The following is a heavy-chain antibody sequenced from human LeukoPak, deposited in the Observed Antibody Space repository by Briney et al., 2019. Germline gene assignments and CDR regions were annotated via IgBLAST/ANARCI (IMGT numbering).Heavy chain of an antibody. CDR2: IYYSGST. D-gene: IGHD3-3*01. CDR1: GGSISSSSYY. J-gene: IGHJ4*02. CDR3: ASTITIFGVVMGLVY. Sequence: PSETLSLTCTVSGGSISSSSYYWGWIRQPPGKGLEWIGSIYYSGSTYYNPSLKSRVTISVDTSKNQFSLKLSPVTAADTAVYYCASTITIFGVVMGLVYWGQGTLVTVSS. V-gene: IGHV4-39*01.